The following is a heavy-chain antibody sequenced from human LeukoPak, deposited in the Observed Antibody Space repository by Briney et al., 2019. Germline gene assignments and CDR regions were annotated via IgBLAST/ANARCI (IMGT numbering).Heavy chain of an antibody. D-gene: IGHD2-2*01. J-gene: IGHJ4*02. V-gene: IGHV3-23*01. CDR2: ISGSGGST. Sequence: GGSLRLSCAASGFTFRSYAMIWVRQAPGKGLEWVSAISGSGGSTYYADSVKGRFTISRDNSKNTLYLQMNSLRAEDTAVYYCAKDHCSCTSCYVFVYWGQGTLVTVSS. CDR1: GFTFRSYA. CDR3: AKDHCSCTSCYVFVY.